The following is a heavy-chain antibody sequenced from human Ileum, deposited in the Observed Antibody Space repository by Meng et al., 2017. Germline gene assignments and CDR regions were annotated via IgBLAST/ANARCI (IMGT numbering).Heavy chain of an antibody. V-gene: IGHV6-1*01. Sequence: QVQLQQSGPGLVMPSQTLSLSCAISGDSVSSNSAAWNWIRQSPSRGLEWLGRTYYRSKWYNNYAVSVRSRISINPDTSQNQFSLQQNSVTPEDTAVYYCARDGGAAPDYFDYWGQGTLVTVSS. CDR1: GDSVSSNSAA. CDR2: TYYRSKWYN. J-gene: IGHJ4*02. D-gene: IGHD3-16*01. CDR3: ARDGGAAPDYFDY.